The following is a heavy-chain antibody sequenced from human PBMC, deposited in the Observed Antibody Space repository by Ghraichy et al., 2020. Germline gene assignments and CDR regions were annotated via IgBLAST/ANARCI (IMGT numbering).Heavy chain of an antibody. CDR1: GFTFSSYA. Sequence: GGSLRLSCAASGFTFSSYAMHWVRQAPGKGLEYVSAISSNGGSTYYANSVKGRFTISRDNSKNTLYLQMGSLRAEDMAVYYCARDHGYDFWSGYYPAPDYYYYMDVWGKGTTVTVSS. D-gene: IGHD3-3*01. CDR2: ISSNGGST. J-gene: IGHJ6*03. V-gene: IGHV3-64*01. CDR3: ARDHGYDFWSGYYPAPDYYYYMDV.